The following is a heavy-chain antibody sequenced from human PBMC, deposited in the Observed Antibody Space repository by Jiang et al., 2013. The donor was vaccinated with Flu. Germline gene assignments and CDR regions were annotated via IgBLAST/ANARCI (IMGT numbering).Heavy chain of an antibody. CDR1: GFSLSTDGVG. CDR3: AHRSLHGLGSRQWDWVPFDY. Sequence: KPTQTLTLTCSFSGFSLSTDGVGVGVDPSRPQGGALEWVALAYWDDDNRYRPSLKNRLLVSKDISRNQVVLIMTNVGPVDTATYYCAHRSLHGLGSRQWDWVPFDYWGQGVLVTVSS. V-gene: IGHV2-5*02. D-gene: IGHD3-10*01. CDR2: AYWDDDN. J-gene: IGHJ4*02.